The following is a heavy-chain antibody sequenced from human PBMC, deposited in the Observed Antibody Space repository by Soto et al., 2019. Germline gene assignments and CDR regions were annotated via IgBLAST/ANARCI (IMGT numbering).Heavy chain of an antibody. J-gene: IGHJ4*02. D-gene: IGHD3-3*01. V-gene: IGHV4-4*02. CDR1: GGSISSSNW. Sequence: PSETLSLTCAVSGGSISSSNWWSWVRQPPGKGLEWIGEIYHSGSTNYNPSLKSRVTISVDKSKNQFSLKLSSVTAADTAVYYCARDFGDYARVLDYWGQGTLVTVPQ. CDR3: ARDFGDYARVLDY. CDR2: IYHSGST.